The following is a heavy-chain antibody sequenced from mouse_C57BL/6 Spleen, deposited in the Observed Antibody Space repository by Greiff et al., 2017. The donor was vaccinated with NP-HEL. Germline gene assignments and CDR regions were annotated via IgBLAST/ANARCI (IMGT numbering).Heavy chain of an antibody. CDR3: TRSPSYDSNPYYFDY. J-gene: IGHJ2*01. CDR1: GYTFTSYW. D-gene: IGHD2-4*01. Sequence: VQLQQSGTVLARPGASVKMSCKTSGYTFTSYWMHWVKQRPGQGLEWIGAIYPGNSDTSYNQKFKGKAKLTAVTSASTAYMELSSLTNEDSAVYYCTRSPSYDSNPYYFDYWGQGTTLTVSS. V-gene: IGHV1-5*01. CDR2: IYPGNSDT.